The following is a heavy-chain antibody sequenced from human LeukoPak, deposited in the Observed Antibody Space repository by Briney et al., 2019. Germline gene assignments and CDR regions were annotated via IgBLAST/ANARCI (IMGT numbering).Heavy chain of an antibody. CDR1: GFPFSSYW. CDR3: SRVGYIDEGIDY. D-gene: IGHD5-24*01. CDR2: IKQDGSKK. J-gene: IGHJ4*02. Sequence: GGSLRLSCVASGFPFSSYWMTWVRQAPGKGLEWVANIKQDGSKKSYVDSVKGRFTISRDNAKNSLYLQMNSLRAEDTAIYYCSRVGYIDEGIDYWGQGTLVTVSS. V-gene: IGHV3-7*04.